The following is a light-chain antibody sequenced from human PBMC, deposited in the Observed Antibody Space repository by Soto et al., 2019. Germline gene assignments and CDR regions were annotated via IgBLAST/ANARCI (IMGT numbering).Light chain of an antibody. CDR3: QQYNNWPT. CDR1: QSVSSN. CDR2: GAY. V-gene: IGKV3-15*01. Sequence: EIVMTQSPATLSVSPGERATLSCRASQSVSSNLAWYQQKPGQAPRLLIYGAYTRATGIPARFSGSGSGTEFTLSISSLQSADFAVYYCQQYNNWPTFGQGTKVDIK. J-gene: IGKJ1*01.